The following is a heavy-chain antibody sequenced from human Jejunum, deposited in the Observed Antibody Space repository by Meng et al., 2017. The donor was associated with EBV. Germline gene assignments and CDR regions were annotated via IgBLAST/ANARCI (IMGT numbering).Heavy chain of an antibody. J-gene: IGHJ4*02. CDR2: IFHTGTT. V-gene: IGHV4-4*02. D-gene: IGHD3-16*01. CDR1: GDSISSNNW. CDR3: ARGSDYVWVF. Sequence: ESGPGLLSPSGPLSLTCAVSGDSISSNNWWSWVRQSPGQGLEWIGEIFHTGTTTYNPSLKSRVTISVDKSKNQFSLNLNSVTAADTAVYYCARGSDYVWVFGGQGTLVTVSS.